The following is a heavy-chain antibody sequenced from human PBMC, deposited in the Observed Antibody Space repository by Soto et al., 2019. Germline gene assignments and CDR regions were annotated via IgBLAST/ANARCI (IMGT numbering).Heavy chain of an antibody. V-gene: IGHV3-30*18. CDR1: GFTFSSYG. J-gene: IGHJ4*02. Sequence: GGSLRLSCAASGFTFSSYGMHWVRQAPGKGLEWVAVISYDGSNKYYADSVKGRFTISRDNSKNTLYLQMNSLRAEDTAVYYCAKARQPFGSGSYYIIDYWGQGTLVTVSS. D-gene: IGHD3-10*01. CDR3: AKARQPFGSGSYYIIDY. CDR2: ISYDGSNK.